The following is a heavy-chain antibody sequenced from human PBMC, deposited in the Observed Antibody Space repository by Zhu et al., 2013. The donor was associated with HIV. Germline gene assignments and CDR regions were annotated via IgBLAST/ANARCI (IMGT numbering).Heavy chain of an antibody. CDR2: INPSGGST. V-gene: IGHV1-46*01. D-gene: IGHD4-17*01. CDR1: GYTFTSYY. Sequence: QVQLVQSGAEVKKPGASVKVSCKASGYTFTSYYMHWVRQAPGQGLEWMGIINPSGGSTSYAQKFQGRVTMTRDTSTSTVYMELSSLRSEDTAVYYCARTDDDYGGNSGQHYYYYGMDVVGPRDHGHRLL. J-gene: IGHJ6*02. CDR3: ARTDDDYGGNSGQHYYYYGMDV.